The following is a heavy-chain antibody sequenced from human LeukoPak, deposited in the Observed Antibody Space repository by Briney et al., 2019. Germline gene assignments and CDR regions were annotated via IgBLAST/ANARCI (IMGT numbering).Heavy chain of an antibody. CDR2: IYPGDSDT. Sequence: GESLQISCKGSGYSFTSYWIGWVRQMPGKGLEWMGIIYPGDSDTRYSPSFQGQVTISADKSISTAYLQWSSLKASDTAMYYCARARSIVVVTATHFDYWGQGTLVTVSS. CDR1: GYSFTSYW. CDR3: ARARSIVVVTATHFDY. J-gene: IGHJ4*02. V-gene: IGHV5-51*01. D-gene: IGHD2-21*02.